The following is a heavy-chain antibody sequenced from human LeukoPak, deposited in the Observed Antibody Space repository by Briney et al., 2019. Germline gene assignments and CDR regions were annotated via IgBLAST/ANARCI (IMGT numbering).Heavy chain of an antibody. CDR2: INPNSGDT. CDR1: GYTFTNYG. J-gene: IGHJ4*02. V-gene: IGHV1-2*06. CDR3: ARDYCSSTSCLFDY. Sequence: ASVKVSCKASGYTFTNYGINWVRQAPGQGLEWMGRINPNSGDTNYAQNFQGRVTMTRDTSINTAYMELSRLRSDDTAVYYCARDYCSSTSCLFDYWGQGTLVTVSS. D-gene: IGHD2-2*01.